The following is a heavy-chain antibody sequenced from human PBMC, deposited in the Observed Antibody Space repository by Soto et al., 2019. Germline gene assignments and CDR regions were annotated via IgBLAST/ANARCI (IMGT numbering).Heavy chain of an antibody. V-gene: IGHV1-2*02. CDR2: INPNSGGT. D-gene: IGHD2-2*01. J-gene: IGHJ6*02. CDR3: ARDLIVVVPAARPYYYGMDV. Sequence: GASVKVSCKASGYTFTGYYMHWVRQAPGQGLEWMGWINPNSGGTNYAQKFQGRVTMTRDTSISTAYMGLSRLRSDDTAVYYCARDLIVVVPAARPYYYGMDVWGQGTTVTVSS. CDR1: GYTFTGYY.